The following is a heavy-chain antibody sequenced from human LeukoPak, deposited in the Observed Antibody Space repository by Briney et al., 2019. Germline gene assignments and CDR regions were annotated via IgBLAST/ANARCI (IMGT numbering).Heavy chain of an antibody. CDR2: ISAYNGNT. Sequence: ASVKVSCKASGYTFTSYGISWVRQAPGQGLEWMGWISAYNGNTNYAQKLQGRVAMTTDTSTSTASMELRSLRSDDTAVYYCASDVIGSSTRWFAPWGQGTLVTVSS. D-gene: IGHD1-26*01. CDR1: GYTFTSYG. V-gene: IGHV1-18*01. J-gene: IGHJ5*02. CDR3: ASDVIGSSTRWFAP.